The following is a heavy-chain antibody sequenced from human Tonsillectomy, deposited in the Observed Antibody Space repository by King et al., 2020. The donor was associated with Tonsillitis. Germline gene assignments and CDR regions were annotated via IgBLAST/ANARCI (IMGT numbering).Heavy chain of an antibody. J-gene: IGHJ5*02. Sequence: VQLVESGGGLVQPGGSLRLFCAASGFTVSSNHMSWVRQAPGKGLEWVSVVYSGGRKYYADSVKGRFTISRDNSKNTLYLQMNSLRAEDQAVYYCAIIAITLADYNWFDPWGQGTLVTVSS. V-gene: IGHV3-66*01. CDR3: AIIAITLADYNWFDP. D-gene: IGHD6-19*01. CDR2: VYSGGRK. CDR1: GFTVSSNH.